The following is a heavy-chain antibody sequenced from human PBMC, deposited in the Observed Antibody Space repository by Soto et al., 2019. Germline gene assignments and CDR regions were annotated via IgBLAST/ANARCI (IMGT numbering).Heavy chain of an antibody. Sequence: LRLSCAASGFPFGENAMSWVRRAPGKGLEWVSGISDSGATTYYADSVRGRFTISRDNSKNTLYLQMKSLRAEDSASYYCAKEDTSSGSLDYWGQGALVTV. J-gene: IGHJ4*02. CDR1: GFPFGENA. CDR2: ISDSGATT. D-gene: IGHD6-19*01. V-gene: IGHV3-23*01. CDR3: AKEDTSSGSLDY.